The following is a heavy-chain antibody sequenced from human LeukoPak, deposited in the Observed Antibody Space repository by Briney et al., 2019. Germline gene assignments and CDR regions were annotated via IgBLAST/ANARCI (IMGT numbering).Heavy chain of an antibody. J-gene: IGHJ4*02. D-gene: IGHD2-15*01. CDR3: ARDGTDIGPEYFDN. V-gene: IGHV3-30*03. CDR2: ISYDGSNK. Sequence: PGRSLRLSCAASGFTFSRYGMHWVRQAPGKGLEWVAFISYDGSNKYYADSVKGRLIISRDNSKNTLYLQMNRLRAEDTAVYYCARDGTDIGPEYFDNWGQGTLVTVSS. CDR1: GFTFSRYG.